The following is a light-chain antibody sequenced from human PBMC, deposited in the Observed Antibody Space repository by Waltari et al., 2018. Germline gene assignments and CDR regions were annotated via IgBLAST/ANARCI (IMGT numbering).Light chain of an antibody. CDR3: QSYDTSLRVV. CDR1: GPTIGACYD. J-gene: IGLJ2*01. Sequence: QSVLTQPPSVSGAPGQRVTISCTGSGPTIGACYDVPWYQQLPRAAPKLLIYGSTSRPLGVPDRFFGSTSGTSASLAITGLQAEDEADYYCQSYDTSLRVVFGGGTKLTVL. V-gene: IGLV1-40*01. CDR2: GST.